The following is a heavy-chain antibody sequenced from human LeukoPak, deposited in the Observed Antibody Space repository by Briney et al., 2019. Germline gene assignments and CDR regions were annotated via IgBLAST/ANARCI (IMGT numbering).Heavy chain of an antibody. CDR1: GFTFSNYN. V-gene: IGHV3-21*04. CDR2: ITRSGTYI. J-gene: IGHJ4*02. Sequence: GGSLRLSCAASGFTFSNYNMNWVRQAPGKAMEWVSSITRSGTYIFYADSVKGRFTISRDNAKNSLYLQMDSLGPEDTAVYYCARGRLWGYSGYYFDYWGQGTLVTVSS. D-gene: IGHD5-12*01. CDR3: ARGRLWGYSGYYFDY.